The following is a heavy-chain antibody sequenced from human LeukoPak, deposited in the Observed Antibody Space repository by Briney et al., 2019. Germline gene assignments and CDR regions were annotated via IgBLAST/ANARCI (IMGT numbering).Heavy chain of an antibody. D-gene: IGHD1-26*01. CDR2: INPNSGGT. V-gene: IGHV1-2*02. Sequence: ASVKVSCKASGYSFNDKYLHWVRQAPGQGLEWMGSINPNSGGTNYAQKFQGRVTMTTDTSTSTVYMELRSLRSDDTAVYYCAFSSYYLQGNYYYMDVWGKGTTVTVSS. J-gene: IGHJ6*03. CDR3: AFSSYYLQGNYYYMDV. CDR1: GYSFNDKY.